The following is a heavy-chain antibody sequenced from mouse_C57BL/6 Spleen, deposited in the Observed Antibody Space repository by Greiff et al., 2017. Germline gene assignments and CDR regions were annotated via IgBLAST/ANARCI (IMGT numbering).Heavy chain of an antibody. CDR2: IYPGDGDT. CDR3: AREGYGSLYYFDY. V-gene: IGHV1-82*01. D-gene: IGHD1-1*01. CDR1: GYAFSSSW. J-gene: IGHJ2*01. Sequence: QVTLKVSGPELVKPGASVKISCTASGYAFSSSWMNWVKQRPGKGLEWIGRIYPGDGDTNYNGKFKGKATLTADKSSSTAYMQLSSLTSEDSAVYFCAREGYGSLYYFDYWGQGTTLTVSS.